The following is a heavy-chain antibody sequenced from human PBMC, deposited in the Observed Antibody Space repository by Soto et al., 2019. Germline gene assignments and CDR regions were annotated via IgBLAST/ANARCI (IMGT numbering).Heavy chain of an antibody. D-gene: IGHD5-18*01. CDR1: GGSIDSGDYY. J-gene: IGHJ4*02. Sequence: SETLSLTCTVSGGSIDSGDYYWSWIRQPPGKGLEWIGYIYYSGSTYYNPSLKSRVTISVDTSKNQFSLKLSSVTAADTAVYYCASKRGYSYGMGYYFDYWGQGTLVTSPQ. CDR3: ASKRGYSYGMGYYFDY. V-gene: IGHV4-30-4*01. CDR2: IYYSGST.